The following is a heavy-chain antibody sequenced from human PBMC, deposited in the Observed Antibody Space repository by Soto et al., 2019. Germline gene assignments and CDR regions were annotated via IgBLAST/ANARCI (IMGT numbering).Heavy chain of an antibody. J-gene: IGHJ4*02. D-gene: IGHD4-17*01. CDR3: ARDEDGFDY. CDR1: GFTFSSYG. CDR2: IWYDGSNK. V-gene: IGHV3-33*01. Sequence: QVQLVESGGGVVQPGRSLRLSCAASGFTFSSYGMHWVRQAPGKGLEWVAVIWYDGSNKYYADSVKGRFTISRDNSKNTMYLQMNSLRAEDTAVYYCARDEDGFDYWGQGTLVTVSS.